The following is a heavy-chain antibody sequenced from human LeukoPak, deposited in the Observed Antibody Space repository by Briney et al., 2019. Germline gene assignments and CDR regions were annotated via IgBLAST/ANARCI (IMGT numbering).Heavy chain of an antibody. CDR2: ISYDGSNK. D-gene: IGHD2-2*01. CDR1: GFTFSSYA. Sequence: PGGSLRLSCAASGFTFSSYAMHWVRQAPGKGLEWVAVISYDGSNKYYADSVKGRFTISRDNSKNTLYLQMNSLRAEDTAVYYCAKTVLRYCSSTRCYYFDYWGQGTLVTVSS. CDR3: AKTVLRYCSSTRCYYFDY. J-gene: IGHJ4*02. V-gene: IGHV3-30-3*02.